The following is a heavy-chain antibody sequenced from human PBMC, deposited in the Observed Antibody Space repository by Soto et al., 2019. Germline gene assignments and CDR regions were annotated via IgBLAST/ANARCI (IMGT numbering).Heavy chain of an antibody. CDR3: AKDPVSGYCTSASCHFFDY. D-gene: IGHD2-2*01. CDR2: ISDGGGST. CDR1: GFTFSSYA. V-gene: IGHV3-23*01. Sequence: GGSLRLSCAAAGFTFSSYAMSWVRKAPGKGLEWVSSISDGGGSTFYTDSVKGRFTISRDNSKNTLYLQMNNLRAEDTAVYHCAKDPVSGYCTSASCHFFDYWGQGTLVTVSS. J-gene: IGHJ4*02.